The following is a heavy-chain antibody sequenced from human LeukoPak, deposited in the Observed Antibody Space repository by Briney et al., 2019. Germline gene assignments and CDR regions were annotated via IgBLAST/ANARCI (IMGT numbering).Heavy chain of an antibody. CDR1: GFTLSSYA. CDR3: ARGVPKTSYYYYYMDV. J-gene: IGHJ6*03. D-gene: IGHD4-11*01. V-gene: IGHV3-48*01. CDR2: ISSSGFTL. Sequence: TGGSLRLSCAASGFTLSSYAMSWVRQGPGKGLEWVSYISSSGFTLNYADSVKGRFTISRDNAKNSLYLQMNSLRAEDTAVYYCARGVPKTSYYYYYMDVWGKGTTVTVSS.